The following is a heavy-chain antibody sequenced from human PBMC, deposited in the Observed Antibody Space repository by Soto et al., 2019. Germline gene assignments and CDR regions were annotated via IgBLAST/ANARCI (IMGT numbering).Heavy chain of an antibody. V-gene: IGHV3-9*01. CDR1: GFIFEDYA. CDR2: ISWNGGRV. D-gene: IGHD3-9*01. J-gene: IGHJ3*02. Sequence: ESGGDLVQPGRSLRLSCAASGFIFEDYAMYWVRQAPGKGLEWVSGISWNGGRVGYADSVNGRFTIYKDKAQNSLYLQMNSLRAEDKVLYYSVLALAFLTGTAAFAIWGQGTMVTVSS. CDR3: VLALAFLTGTAAFAI.